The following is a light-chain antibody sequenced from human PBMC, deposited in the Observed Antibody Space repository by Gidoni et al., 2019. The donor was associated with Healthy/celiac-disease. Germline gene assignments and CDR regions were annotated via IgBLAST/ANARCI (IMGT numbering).Light chain of an antibody. CDR2: DAS. CDR1: QDISNY. CDR3: QQYDNLPWT. Sequence: DTPMTQSPSSLSASVGDRVTITCQASQDISNYLNWYQKKPGKAPKLLIYDASNLETGVPSRFSGSGSGTDFTFTISSLQPEDIATYYCQQYDNLPWTFGQGTKVEIK. J-gene: IGKJ1*01. V-gene: IGKV1-33*01.